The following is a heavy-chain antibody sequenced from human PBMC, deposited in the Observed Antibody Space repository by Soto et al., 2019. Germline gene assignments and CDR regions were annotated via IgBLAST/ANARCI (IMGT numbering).Heavy chain of an antibody. V-gene: IGHV3-23*01. CDR2: ISGSGGST. CDR1: GFTVSSYA. D-gene: IGHD3-3*01. CDR3: AKNGGFLEWLLMAVVDS. J-gene: IGHJ4*02. Sequence: EVQLLEPGGGLVQPGGSLRLSCAASGFTVSSYALSGVPQAPGKGLEWVSAISGSGGSTYYADSVKGRFTISRDNSKNSLYLQMNSLGSGDTAVYYCAKNGGFLEWLLMAVVDSWGQGTLVTVSS.